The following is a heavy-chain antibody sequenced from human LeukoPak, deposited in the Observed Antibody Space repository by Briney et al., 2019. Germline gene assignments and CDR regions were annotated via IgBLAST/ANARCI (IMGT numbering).Heavy chain of an antibody. D-gene: IGHD1-26*01. Sequence: GESLKISCTGSGYGFTTYWIGWVRQMPGKGLEWMGIIYPGDSDTRYSPSFQGQVTISADKSISTAYMPWSSLKPSDTAMYYCARAHSGSYEWFDYWGPGTLGTVS. CDR1: GYGFTTYW. CDR3: ARAHSGSYEWFDY. V-gene: IGHV5-51*01. CDR2: IYPGDSDT. J-gene: IGHJ4*01.